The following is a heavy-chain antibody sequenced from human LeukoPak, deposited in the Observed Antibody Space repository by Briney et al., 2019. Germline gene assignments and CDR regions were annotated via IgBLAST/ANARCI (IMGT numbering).Heavy chain of an antibody. CDR3: ARDRGYSYGYWYFDL. CDR2: IYTSGSG. CDR1: GGSISSGIYY. D-gene: IGHD5-18*01. V-gene: IGHV4-61*02. Sequence: SQTLSLTCTVSGGSISSGIYYWSWIRQPAGKGLEWIGRIYTSGSGNYSPSLKSRVTMSVDTSKNQFSLKLSSVTAADTAVYYCARDRGYSYGYWYFDLWGRGTLVTVSS. J-gene: IGHJ2*01.